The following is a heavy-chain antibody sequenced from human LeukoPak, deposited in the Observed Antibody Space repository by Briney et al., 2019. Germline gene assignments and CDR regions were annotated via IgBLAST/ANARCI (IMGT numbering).Heavy chain of an antibody. J-gene: IGHJ3*02. CDR3: ARDVYYDSSGYYYRDAFDI. D-gene: IGHD3-22*01. CDR1: GFTFSSYS. CDR2: ISSSSRYI. Sequence: GGSLRLSCAASGFTFSSYSMNWVRQAPGKGLEWVSSISSSSRYIYYADSVKGRFTISRDNAKNSLYLQMNSLRAEDTAVYYCARDVYYDSSGYYYRDAFDIWGQGTMVTVSS. V-gene: IGHV3-21*01.